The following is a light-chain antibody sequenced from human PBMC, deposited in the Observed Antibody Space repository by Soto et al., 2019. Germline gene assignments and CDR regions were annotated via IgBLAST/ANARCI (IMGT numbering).Light chain of an antibody. J-gene: IGKJ2*01. Sequence: AIQLTQSPSSLSAYVGDRVTITCRASQGVGSDLAWYQQKPGKPPKLLISDASTLGCGVPSTFSGRGSGTDFTLNISSLQFVDVSTYYCQQFNRYPRTFGQGTKL. CDR1: QGVGSD. V-gene: IGKV1-13*02. CDR2: DAS. CDR3: QQFNRYPRT.